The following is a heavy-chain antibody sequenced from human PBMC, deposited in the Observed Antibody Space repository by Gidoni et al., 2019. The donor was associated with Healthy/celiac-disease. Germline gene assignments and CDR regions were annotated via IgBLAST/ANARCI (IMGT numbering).Heavy chain of an antibody. CDR3: ARAGSSWLFGWFDP. J-gene: IGHJ5*02. V-gene: IGHV1-2*04. CDR2: SNPNSDGT. Sequence: QVQLGQSGAEVKKPGASVKVSCKASGYTFTGSYMHWVRQAPGQGLEWMGWSNPNSDGTNYAQKFQGCVTMTRDTSISTAYMELSRLRSDDTAVYYCARAGSSWLFGWFDPWGQGTLVTVSS. CDR1: GYTFTGSY. D-gene: IGHD6-13*01.